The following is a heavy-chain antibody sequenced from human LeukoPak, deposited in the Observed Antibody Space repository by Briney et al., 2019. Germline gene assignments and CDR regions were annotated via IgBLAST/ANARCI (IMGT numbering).Heavy chain of an antibody. V-gene: IGHV3-23*01. J-gene: IGHJ4*02. D-gene: IGHD3-10*01. CDR3: TKKAYYGSGSAFDY. CDR2: ISGSGGST. CDR1: GFTFSSYG. Sequence: GGTLRLSCAASGFTFSSYGMSWVRQAPGKGLEWVSAISGSGGSTYYADSVKGRFTISRDNSKNTLYLQMNSLRAEDTAVYYCTKKAYYGSGSAFDYWGQGTLVTVSS.